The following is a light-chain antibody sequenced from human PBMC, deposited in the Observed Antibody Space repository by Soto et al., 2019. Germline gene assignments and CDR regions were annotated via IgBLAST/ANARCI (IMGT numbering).Light chain of an antibody. V-gene: IGLV6-57*03. CDR1: SGSIASNY. J-gene: IGLJ3*02. Sequence: LTQPHSVSESPGKTVTISCTRSSGSIASNYVQWYQQRPGSAPTTVIYEDNQRPSGVPDRFSGSIDSSSNSASLTISGLKTEDEADYFCQSYDSSPWVFGGGTKVTVL. CDR2: EDN. CDR3: QSYDSSPWV.